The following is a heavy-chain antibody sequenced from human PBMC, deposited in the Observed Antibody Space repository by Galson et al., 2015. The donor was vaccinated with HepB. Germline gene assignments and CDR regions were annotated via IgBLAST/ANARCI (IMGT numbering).Heavy chain of an antibody. D-gene: IGHD2-15*01. V-gene: IGHV3-11*01. CDR2: ISGSGSTI. J-gene: IGHJ6*02. CDR1: GFTFRDYY. Sequence: SLRLSCAASGFTFRDYYMSWIRQAPGKGLEWVSYISGSGSTIYSADSVKGRFTISRDNAKKSLYLQMNSLRVEDTAMYYCARGSSSYYGGAYGLDVWGQGTTVTVSS. CDR3: ARGSSSYYGGAYGLDV.